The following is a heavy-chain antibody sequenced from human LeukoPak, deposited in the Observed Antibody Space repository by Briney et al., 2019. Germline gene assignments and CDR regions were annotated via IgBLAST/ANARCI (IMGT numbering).Heavy chain of an antibody. D-gene: IGHD3-3*01. J-gene: IGHJ4*02. V-gene: IGHV4-61*02. CDR2: IYTSGST. CDR3: AREKHVLRFVEWLPYPDY. CDR1: VGSISSGSYY. Sequence: SETLSLTCTGSVGSISSGSYYGSWIRQPAGKGLEWIGRIYTSGSTNYNPSLKSRVTISVATSKNQFSLKLSSVTAADTAVYYCAREKHVLRFVEWLPYPDYWGQGTLVTVSS.